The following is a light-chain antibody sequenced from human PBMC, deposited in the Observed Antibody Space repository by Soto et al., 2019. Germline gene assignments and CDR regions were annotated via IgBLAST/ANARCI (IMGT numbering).Light chain of an antibody. J-gene: IGKJ2*01. CDR2: DAS. Sequence: IVLTQSPGALSLSPGERATLSCRASQTASSSHLAWYQQKPGQAHRLLIYDASSRATGISDRFSGSGSGTDFTLTISRLEPEDFAVYYCQQYGRSPYTFGQGTKVEIK. V-gene: IGKV3-20*01. CDR1: QTASSSH. CDR3: QQYGRSPYT.